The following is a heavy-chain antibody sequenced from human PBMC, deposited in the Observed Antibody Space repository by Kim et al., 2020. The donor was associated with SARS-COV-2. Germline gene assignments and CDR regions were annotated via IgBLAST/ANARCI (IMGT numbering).Heavy chain of an antibody. Sequence: SLQSRVTISVDTSKNKFSRKLSSMTAAHTAVYYCARGRITIFGVVTEFDNWGQGTLVTVSS. CDR3: ARGRITIFGVVTEFDN. D-gene: IGHD3-3*01. J-gene: IGHJ4*02. V-gene: IGHV4-31*02.